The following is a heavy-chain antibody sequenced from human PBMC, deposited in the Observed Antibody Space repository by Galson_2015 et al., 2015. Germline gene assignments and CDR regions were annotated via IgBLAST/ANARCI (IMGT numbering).Heavy chain of an antibody. D-gene: IGHD6-13*01. V-gene: IGHV3-30*18. Sequence: SLRLSCAASGFIFSNAWMSWVRQAPGKGLEWVSFISSDGRNKNHADSVKGRFTISRDNSANTLYLQMSSLRDEDTALYYCAKDSSTWNGNWFDPCGQCTLVTVSS. J-gene: IGHJ5*02. CDR1: GFIFSNAW. CDR2: ISSDGRNK. CDR3: AKDSSTWNGNWFDP.